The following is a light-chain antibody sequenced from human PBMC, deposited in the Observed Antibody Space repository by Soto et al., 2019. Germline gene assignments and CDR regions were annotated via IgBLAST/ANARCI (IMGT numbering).Light chain of an antibody. CDR1: SSDVGGYNY. Sequence: QSALTQPASVSGSPGQSITISCTGTSSDVGGYNYVSWHQQHPGKAPKLIIYDVSNRPSGVSNRFSGSKSGNTASLTISGLQAEDEADYYCSSYTSNSTLVFGTGTKVTVL. CDR2: DVS. CDR3: SSYTSNSTLV. V-gene: IGLV2-14*01. J-gene: IGLJ1*01.